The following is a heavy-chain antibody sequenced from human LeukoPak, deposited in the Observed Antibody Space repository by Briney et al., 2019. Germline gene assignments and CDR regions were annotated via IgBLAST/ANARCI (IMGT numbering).Heavy chain of an antibody. Sequence: ASVNVSCKASGYTFTSYGISWVRQARGQGLEWMGWISAYNGNTNYAQKLQGRVTMTADTSTSTAYMELRSLRSDDTAVYYCARVAAAGPDYYYYYMDVWGKGTTVTVSS. CDR1: GYTFTSYG. J-gene: IGHJ6*03. CDR3: ARVAAAGPDYYYYYMDV. D-gene: IGHD6-13*01. CDR2: ISAYNGNT. V-gene: IGHV1-18*01.